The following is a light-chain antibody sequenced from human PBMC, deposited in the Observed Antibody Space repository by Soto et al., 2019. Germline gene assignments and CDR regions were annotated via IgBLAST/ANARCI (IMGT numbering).Light chain of an antibody. CDR1: SSDVGGYSY. CDR2: DVS. CDR3: ASYTPSSTYV. Sequence: QSALTQPASVSGSPGQSIAISCTGTSSDVGGYSYVSWYQQQPGKAPQLVISDVSNRPSGVSDRFSGSKSGNTASLTISGLQNEDEADDYCASYTPSSTYVFGSGTEVTVL. J-gene: IGLJ1*01. V-gene: IGLV2-14*01.